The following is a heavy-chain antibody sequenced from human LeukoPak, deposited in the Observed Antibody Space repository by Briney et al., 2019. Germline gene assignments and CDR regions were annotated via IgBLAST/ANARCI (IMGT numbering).Heavy chain of an antibody. D-gene: IGHD2-21*02. CDR1: GYTLTELS. Sequence: ASVKVSCKVSGYTLTELSMRWVRQAPGKGLEWMGGFDPEDGETIYAQKFQGRVTMTEDTSTDTAYMELSSLRSEDTAVYYCATESRAYCGGDCYLGYWGQGTLVTVSS. CDR2: FDPEDGET. V-gene: IGHV1-24*01. J-gene: IGHJ4*02. CDR3: ATESRAYCGGDCYLGY.